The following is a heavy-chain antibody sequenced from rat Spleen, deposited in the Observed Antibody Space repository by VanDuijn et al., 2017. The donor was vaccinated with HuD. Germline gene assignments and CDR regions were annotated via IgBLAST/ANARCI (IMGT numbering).Heavy chain of an antibody. D-gene: IGHD1-2*01. CDR3: TKTWGDSSSSFDY. CDR2: IRSGGGNT. Sequence: EVQLVESGGGLVQPGRSLKLSCAASGFTFSNYDVAWVRQAPTKGLEWIASIRSGGGNTYYRDSVKGRFTISRDNAKNTQYLQMDSLRSEDTATYYCTKTWGDSSSSFDYWGQGVMVTVSS. CDR1: GFTFSNYD. J-gene: IGHJ2*01. V-gene: IGHV5S13*01.